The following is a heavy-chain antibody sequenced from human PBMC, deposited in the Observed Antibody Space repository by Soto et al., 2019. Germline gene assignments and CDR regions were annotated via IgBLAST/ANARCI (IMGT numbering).Heavy chain of an antibody. D-gene: IGHD2-2*01. Sequence: SETLSLTCTVSGGSISTYYWSWIRQPAGKGLEWIGRIDTSGNTNYNPSLKSRVTMSVDTSKKQFSLKLTSVTAADTAVYYCARDRTALGGSIVVVPAAYRDGMDVWCQGTTVTVSS. J-gene: IGHJ6*02. CDR1: GGSISTYY. CDR2: IDTSGNT. CDR3: ARDRTALGGSIVVVPAAYRDGMDV. V-gene: IGHV4-4*07.